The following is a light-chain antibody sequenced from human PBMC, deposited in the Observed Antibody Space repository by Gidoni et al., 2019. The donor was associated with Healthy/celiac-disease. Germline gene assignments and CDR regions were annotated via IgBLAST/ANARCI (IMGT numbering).Light chain of an antibody. Sequence: DIQTTQSPSSLSASVGDRVTITCRASQSISSYLYLYQQKPGKGPQLLIYAASSLQSGVPSRFSGSGSGTDFTLTISRLQPVDFATYYCQQSSSTGTFGQGTKVEIK. V-gene: IGKV1-39*01. CDR1: QSISSY. CDR2: AAS. J-gene: IGKJ1*01. CDR3: QQSSSTGT.